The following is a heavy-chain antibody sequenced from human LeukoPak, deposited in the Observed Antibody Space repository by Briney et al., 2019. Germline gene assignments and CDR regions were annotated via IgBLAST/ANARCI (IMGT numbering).Heavy chain of an antibody. V-gene: IGHV3-33*06. J-gene: IGHJ4*02. CDR1: GFTFSSYG. Sequence: GGALRLSCAASGFTFSSYGMHWVRQAPGKGLEWGAVIWYDGSNKYYADSVKGRFTISRDNSKNTLYLQMNSLRAEDTAVYYCAKDTVTTGFDYWGQGTLVTVSS. D-gene: IGHD4-11*01. CDR2: IWYDGSNK. CDR3: AKDTVTTGFDY.